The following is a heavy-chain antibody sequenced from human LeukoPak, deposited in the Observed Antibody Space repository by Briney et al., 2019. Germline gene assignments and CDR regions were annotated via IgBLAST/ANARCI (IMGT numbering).Heavy chain of an antibody. CDR1: GFTFSSYA. D-gene: IGHD3-3*01. CDR3: AKVQIFGVVTPYYFDY. CDR2: ISGSGGST. J-gene: IGHJ4*02. V-gene: IGHV3-23*01. Sequence: GRSLRLSCAASGFTFSSYAMSWVRQAPGKGLEWVSAISGSGGSTYYADSVKGRFTISRDNSKNTLYPQMNSLRAEDTAVYYCAKVQIFGVVTPYYFDYWGQGTLVTVSS.